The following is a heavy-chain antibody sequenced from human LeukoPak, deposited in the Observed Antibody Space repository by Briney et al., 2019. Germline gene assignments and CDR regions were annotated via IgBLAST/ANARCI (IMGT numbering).Heavy chain of an antibody. CDR3: ARNTPAPDV. V-gene: IGHV3-30*01. Sequence: PGGSLRLSCAASGFTFSSYAMHWVRQAPGKGLEWVAVISYDGSNKYYADSVKGRFTISRDNSKHTLYLQMNSLRADDTAVYYCARNTPAPDVWGKGTTVTVSS. CDR2: ISYDGSNK. CDR1: GFTFSSYA. J-gene: IGHJ6*04. D-gene: IGHD2-2*02.